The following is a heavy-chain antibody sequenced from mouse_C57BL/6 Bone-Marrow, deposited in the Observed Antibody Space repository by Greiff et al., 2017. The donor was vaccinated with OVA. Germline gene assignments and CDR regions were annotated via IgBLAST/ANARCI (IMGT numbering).Heavy chain of an antibody. V-gene: IGHV1-82*01. Sequence: QVQLQQSGPELVKPGASVKISCKASGYAFSSSWMHWVKQRPGKGLEWIGRIFPGDGDTNYNGKFKGKATLTADKSSRTAYMQLSRLTSEKSAVYFCANSLIRYWYYEVGGTGTTVTVS. CDR3: ANSLIRYWYYEV. D-gene: IGHD1-2*01. CDR1: GYAFSSSW. CDR2: IFPGDGDT. J-gene: IGHJ1*03.